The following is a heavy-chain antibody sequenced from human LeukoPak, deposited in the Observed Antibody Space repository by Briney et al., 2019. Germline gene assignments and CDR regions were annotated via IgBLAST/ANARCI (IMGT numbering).Heavy chain of an antibody. V-gene: IGHV1-2*02. Sequence: ASVKVSCKASGYTFTCYYMHWVRQAPGQGLEWMGWINPNSGGTNYAQKFQGRVTMTRDTSISTAYMELSRLRSDDTAVYYCAKRGYCSSTSCPPAHFDYWGQGTLVTVSS. CDR3: AKRGYCSSTSCPPAHFDY. J-gene: IGHJ4*02. D-gene: IGHD2-2*01. CDR1: GYTFTCYY. CDR2: INPNSGGT.